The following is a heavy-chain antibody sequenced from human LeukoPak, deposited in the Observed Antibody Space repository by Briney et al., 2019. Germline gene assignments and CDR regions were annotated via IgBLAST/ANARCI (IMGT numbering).Heavy chain of an antibody. CDR3: AKSPGGGYYYDSSGYIDY. D-gene: IGHD3-22*01. J-gene: IGHJ4*02. V-gene: IGHV3-30*18. CDR1: GFTFSSYG. Sequence: GGSLRLSCAASGFTFSSYGMHWVRQAPGKGLEWVAVISYDGSNKYYADSVKGRFTISRDNSKNALYLQMNSLRAEDTAVYYCAKSPGGGYYYDSSGYIDYWGQGTLVTVSS. CDR2: ISYDGSNK.